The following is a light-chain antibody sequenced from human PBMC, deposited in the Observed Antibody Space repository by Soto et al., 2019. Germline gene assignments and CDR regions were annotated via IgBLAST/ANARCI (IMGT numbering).Light chain of an antibody. J-gene: IGLJ2*01. V-gene: IGLV2-8*01. CDR2: AVS. Sequence: QSVLTQPPSASGSPGQSVTISCTGTSSDVGGYNSVSWYQHHPGKAPKLMMYAVSRRPSRVPDRFSGSKSGNTASLTVSGLQAEDEADYYCSSYSGSINVVFGGGTKVTVL. CDR3: SSYSGSINVV. CDR1: SSDVGGYNS.